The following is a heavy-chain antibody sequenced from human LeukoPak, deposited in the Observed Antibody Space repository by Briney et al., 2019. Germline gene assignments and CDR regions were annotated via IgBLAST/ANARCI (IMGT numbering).Heavy chain of an antibody. CDR2: IIGSSGDT. V-gene: IGHV3-23*01. CDR1: GFSFSNFA. J-gene: IGHJ4*02. CDR3: AKGAYDYIEMGYFDY. D-gene: IGHD5-12*01. Sequence: PGASLRLSCAASGFSFSNFAMSWVRQAPGKGLEWVSLIIGSSGDTFYADSVKGRFTISRDNSKNRLYLQMNSLRAEDTALYYCAKGAYDYIEMGYFDYGGQGTLVTVSS.